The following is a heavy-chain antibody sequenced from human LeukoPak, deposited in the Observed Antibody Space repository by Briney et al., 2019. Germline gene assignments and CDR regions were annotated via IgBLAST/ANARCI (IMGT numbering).Heavy chain of an antibody. CDR2: IYYSGST. CDR1: GYSITSSYY. J-gene: IGHJ4*02. CDR3: ARTIPYYYGSGGGYFDY. D-gene: IGHD3-10*01. V-gene: IGHV4-38-2*02. Sequence: SETLSLTCTVSGYSITSSYYWGWIRQPPGKGLEWIGSIYYSGSTYYNPSLKSRVTISVDTSKNQFSLKLSSVTAADTAVYYCARTIPYYYGSGGGYFDYWGQGTLVTVSS.